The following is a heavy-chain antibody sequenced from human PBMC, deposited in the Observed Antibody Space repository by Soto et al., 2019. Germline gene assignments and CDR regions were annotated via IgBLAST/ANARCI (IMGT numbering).Heavy chain of an antibody. CDR3: ARDGDIVATTYYYGMAV. CDR1: GGSISSYY. V-gene: IGHV4-59*01. Sequence: PSETLSLTCTVSGGSISSYYWSWIRQPPGKGLEWIGYIYYSGSTNYNPSLKSRVTISVDTSKNQFSLKLSSVTAADTAVSYCARDGDIVATTYYYGMAVWGQGTTDTVSS. D-gene: IGHD5-12*01. J-gene: IGHJ6*02. CDR2: IYYSGST.